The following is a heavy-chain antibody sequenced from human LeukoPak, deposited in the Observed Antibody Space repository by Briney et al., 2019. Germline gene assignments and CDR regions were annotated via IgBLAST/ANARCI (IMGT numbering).Heavy chain of an antibody. D-gene: IGHD4-17*01. CDR1: AYTFTDYY. Sequence: ASVKVSCKASAYTFTDYYLVWVRQAPEQGLEWMGWINPNSGGTNYAQKFQGRVTMTRDTSIGTAYMELSRLRSDDTALYYCARGTTLTTLPYYYYYMDVWGEGTTVTVSS. J-gene: IGHJ6*03. CDR3: ARGTTLTTLPYYYYYMDV. V-gene: IGHV1-2*02. CDR2: INPNSGGT.